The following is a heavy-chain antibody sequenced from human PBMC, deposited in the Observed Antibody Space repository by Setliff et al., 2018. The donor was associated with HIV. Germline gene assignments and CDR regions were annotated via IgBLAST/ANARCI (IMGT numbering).Heavy chain of an antibody. Sequence: GGSLRLSCAASGFTFSSYGMHWVRQAPGKGLEWVAVMSFDGGNKFYADSVKGRLTISRDNSKNTLYLQMNSLRPEDTAVYYCAKDPTSHWGYYMDVWGKGTTVTVTS. D-gene: IGHD7-27*01. J-gene: IGHJ6*03. V-gene: IGHV3-30*18. CDR1: GFTFSSYG. CDR2: MSFDGGNK. CDR3: AKDPTSHWGYYMDV.